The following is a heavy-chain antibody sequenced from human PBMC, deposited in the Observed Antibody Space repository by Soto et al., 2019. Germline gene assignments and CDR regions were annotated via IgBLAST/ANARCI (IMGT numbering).Heavy chain of an antibody. V-gene: IGHV3-30*18. D-gene: IGHD3-3*02. CDR2: VSHDGSNK. Sequence: QVQLVESGGDAVQPGRSLRLSCAASGFTFSNYGMHWVRQAPGKGLEWVAVVSHDGSNKYYADSVKGRFTISRDNSKNTLYLQMNSLRAEDTAVYYCAKDWDTVIVGVVDYWGQGTLVTVSS. CDR1: GFTFSNYG. CDR3: AKDWDTVIVGVVDY. J-gene: IGHJ4*02.